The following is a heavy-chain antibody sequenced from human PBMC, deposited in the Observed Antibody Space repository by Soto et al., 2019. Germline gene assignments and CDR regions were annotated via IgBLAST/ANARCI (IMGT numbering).Heavy chain of an antibody. CDR2: IYSGGST. Sequence: EVQLVESGGGLVQPGGSLRLSCAASGFTVSSNYMSWVRRAPGKGWGWASVIYSGGSTYYADSVKGRFTISRDNSKNTLYLQMNSLRAEDTAVYYCAGTYSNYGVYYYYYMDVWGKGTTVTVSS. CDR1: GFTVSSNY. CDR3: AGTYSNYGVYYYYYMDV. D-gene: IGHD4-4*01. J-gene: IGHJ6*03. V-gene: IGHV3-66*01.